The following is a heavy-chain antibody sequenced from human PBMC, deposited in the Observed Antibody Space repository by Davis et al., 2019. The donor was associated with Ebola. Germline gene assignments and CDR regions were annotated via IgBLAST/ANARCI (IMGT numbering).Heavy chain of an antibody. V-gene: IGHV4-39*07. Sequence: SETLSLTCTVSGGSISSSSYYWGWIRQPPGKGLEWIGSIYYSGSTYYNPSLKSRVTISVDTSKNQFSLKLSSVTAADTAVYYCAREFIDGYNPNWFDPWGQGTLVTVSS. D-gene: IGHD5-24*01. CDR3: AREFIDGYNPNWFDP. CDR1: GGSISSSSYY. J-gene: IGHJ5*02. CDR2: IYYSGST.